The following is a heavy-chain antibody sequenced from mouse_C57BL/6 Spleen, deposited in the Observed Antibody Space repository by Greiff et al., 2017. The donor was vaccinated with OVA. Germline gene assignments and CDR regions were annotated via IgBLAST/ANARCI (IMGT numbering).Heavy chain of an antibody. D-gene: IGHD2-13*01. CDR1: GYTFTSYP. CDR2: INTSRGST. CDR3: ARGDGESAMDY. J-gene: IGHJ4*01. V-gene: IGHV1-4*01. Sequence: VQLQESGAELARPGASVTMSCKASGYTFTSYPMHWVKQRPGQGLEWIGYINTSRGSTKYNQKFKDKATLTADKSSSTAYMQLSSLTSEGSAVDYGARGDGESAMDYWGQGTSVTVSS.